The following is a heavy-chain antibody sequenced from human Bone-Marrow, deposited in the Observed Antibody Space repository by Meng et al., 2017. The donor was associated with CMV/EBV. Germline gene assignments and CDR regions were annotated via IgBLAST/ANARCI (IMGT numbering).Heavy chain of an antibody. Sequence: GESLKIPCAASGFTFSSYGMHWVRQAPGKGLEWVAFIRYDGSNKYFADSVRGRFTISRDNSKNTLYLQMNSLRAEDTAIYYCAKNDITPGAMSMWGQGTLVTVSS. J-gene: IGHJ4*02. V-gene: IGHV3-30*02. CDR1: GFTFSSYG. CDR3: AKNDITPGAMSM. CDR2: IRYDGSNK. D-gene: IGHD2-2*01.